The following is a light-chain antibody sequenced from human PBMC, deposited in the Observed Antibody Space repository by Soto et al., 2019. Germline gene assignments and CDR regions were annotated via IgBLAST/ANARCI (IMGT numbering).Light chain of an antibody. J-gene: IGLJ3*02. V-gene: IGLV2-11*01. CDR1: SSDVGAYNY. CDR3: CSYAGTPWV. CDR2: DVS. Sequence: QSVLTQPRSVSGSPGQSFTISCTGTSSDVGAYNYISWYQHHPGKAPRLMIYDVSQRPSGVPDRFSGSKSGNTASLTISGLQAEDEADYYCCSYAGTPWVFGGGTKVTVL.